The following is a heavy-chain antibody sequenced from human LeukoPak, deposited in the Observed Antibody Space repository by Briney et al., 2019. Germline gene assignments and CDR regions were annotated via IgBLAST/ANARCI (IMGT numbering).Heavy chain of an antibody. V-gene: IGHV4-34*01. CDR1: GFTFSSYA. CDR2: INHSGST. J-gene: IGHJ4*02. CDR3: ARGRVLRYFDRTYYFDY. D-gene: IGHD3-9*01. Sequence: LRLSCAASGFTFSSYAMSWVRQAPGKGLEWIGEINHSGSTNYNPSLKSRVTISVDTSKNQFSLKLSSVTAADTAVYYCARGRVLRYFDRTYYFDYWGQGTLVTASS.